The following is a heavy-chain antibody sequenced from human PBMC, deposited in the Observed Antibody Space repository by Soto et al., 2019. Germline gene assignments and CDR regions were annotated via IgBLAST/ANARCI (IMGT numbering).Heavy chain of an antibody. Sequence: ASVKVSCKASGYTLTELSMHWVRQAPGKGLEWMGGFDPEDGETIYAQKFQGRVTMTEDTSTDTAYMELSSLRSEDTAVYYCATDRPKYNWNYGGHWFDPWGQGTLVTVSS. J-gene: IGHJ5*02. V-gene: IGHV1-24*01. CDR2: FDPEDGET. CDR3: ATDRPKYNWNYGGHWFDP. CDR1: GYTLTELS. D-gene: IGHD1-7*01.